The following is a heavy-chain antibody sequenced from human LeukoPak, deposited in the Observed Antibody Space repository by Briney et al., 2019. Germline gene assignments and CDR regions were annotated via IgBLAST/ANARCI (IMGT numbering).Heavy chain of an antibody. CDR3: ARRNDFVVVVAATGAFDV. J-gene: IGHJ3*01. CDR2: IYTSGST. V-gene: IGHV4-4*07. D-gene: IGHD2-15*01. CDR1: GGSISSYY. Sequence: PSETLSLTCTVSGGSISSYYWSWIRQPAGKGLEWIGRIYTSGSTNYNPSLKSRVTISVDKSKNQFSLKLSSVTAADTAVYFCARRNDFVVVVAATGAFDVWGQGTMVTVSS.